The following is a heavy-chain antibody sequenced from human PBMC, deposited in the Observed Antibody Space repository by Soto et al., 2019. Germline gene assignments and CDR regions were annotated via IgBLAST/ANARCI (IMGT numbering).Heavy chain of an antibody. V-gene: IGHV1-3*01. Sequence: VKVSCKASGYTFTSYAMHWVRQAPGQRLEWMGWINAGNGNTKYSQKFQGRVTITRDTSASTAYMELSSLRSEDTAVYYCARVRYCSGGSCYLSPDAFDIWGQGTMVTVSS. D-gene: IGHD2-15*01. CDR1: GYTFTSYA. J-gene: IGHJ3*02. CDR2: INAGNGNT. CDR3: ARVRYCSGGSCYLSPDAFDI.